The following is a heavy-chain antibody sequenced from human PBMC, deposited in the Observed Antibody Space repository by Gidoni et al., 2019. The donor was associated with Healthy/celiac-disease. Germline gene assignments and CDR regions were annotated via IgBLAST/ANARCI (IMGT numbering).Heavy chain of an antibody. CDR1: GFTFSSYA. J-gene: IGHJ4*02. CDR3: AKLTFLVVTAIVDDY. Sequence: EVQLLESGGGLVRPGGSLRLSCAASGFTFSSYAMSWVRQAPGKGLGWVSAISGSGGSTYYADSVKGRFTISRDNSKNTLYLQMNSLRSEDTAVYYCAKLTFLVVTAIVDDYWGQGTLVTVSS. V-gene: IGHV3-23*01. D-gene: IGHD2-21*02. CDR2: ISGSGGST.